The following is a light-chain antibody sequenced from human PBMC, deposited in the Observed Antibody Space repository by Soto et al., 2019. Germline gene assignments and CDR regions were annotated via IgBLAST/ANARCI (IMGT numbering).Light chain of an antibody. CDR1: QSVSSSY. J-gene: IGKJ1*01. CDR2: GAS. CDR3: QEYGSSPPVT. Sequence: EIVLTQSPGTLSFSPGERATLSCRARQSVSSSYLAWYQQKPGQAPRLLIYGASSRATGIPDRFSGSGSGTDFNITISRLEPEDFAVYYCQEYGSSPPVTFGQGTKVDIK. V-gene: IGKV3-20*01.